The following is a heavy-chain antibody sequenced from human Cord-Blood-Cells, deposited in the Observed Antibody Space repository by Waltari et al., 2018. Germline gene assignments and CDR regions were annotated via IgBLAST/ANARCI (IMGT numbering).Heavy chain of an antibody. J-gene: IGHJ3*02. CDR1: GGSISSSSYY. CDR2: IYYSGST. Sequence: QLQLQESGPGLVKPSETLSLTCTVSGGSISSSSYYWGWIRQPPGKGLEWIGSIYYSGSTYYNPSLKSRVTISVDTSKNQFSLKLSSVTAADTAVYYCARRYCSGGSCYSDDAFDIWGQGTMVTVSS. CDR3: ARRYCSGGSCYSDDAFDI. D-gene: IGHD2-15*01. V-gene: IGHV4-39*01.